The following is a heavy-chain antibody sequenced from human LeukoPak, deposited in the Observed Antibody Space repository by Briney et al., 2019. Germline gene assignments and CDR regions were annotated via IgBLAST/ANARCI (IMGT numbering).Heavy chain of an antibody. J-gene: IGHJ4*02. CDR3: ARGQYYYDSSGYYYYFDY. CDR2: INSDGSST. V-gene: IGHV3-74*01. D-gene: IGHD3-22*01. Sequence: GGSLRLSCAASGFTFSSYWMHWVCQAPGKGLVWVSRINSDGSSTSYADSVKGRFTISRDNAKNTLYLQMNSLRAEDTAVYYCARGQYYYDSSGYYYYFDYWGQGTLVTVSS. CDR1: GFTFSSYW.